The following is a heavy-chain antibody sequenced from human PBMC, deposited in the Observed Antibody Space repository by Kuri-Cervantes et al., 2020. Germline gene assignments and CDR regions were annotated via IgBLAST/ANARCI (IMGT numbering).Heavy chain of an antibody. D-gene: IGHD3-10*01. V-gene: IGHV4-39*02. CDR2: IYYSGNT. J-gene: IGHJ4*02. Sequence: SETLSLTCTVSGGSFSSTTNYWDWIRQPPGKGLEWIGSIYYSGNTYYNPSPKSRITISADTSSNHFSLILTSVTAAATAVYDGASHASATVRLFEPSPIDFWGQGILVTVSS. CDR3: ASHASATVRLFEPSPIDF. CDR1: GGSFSSTTNY.